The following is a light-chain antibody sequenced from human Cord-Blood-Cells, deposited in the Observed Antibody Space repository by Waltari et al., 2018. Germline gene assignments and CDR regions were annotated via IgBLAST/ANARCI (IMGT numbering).Light chain of an antibody. CDR2: DVS. CDR1: SSDVGGYNY. CDR3: CSHAGSYTYV. Sequence: QSALTQPRSVSGSPGQSVTISCTGTSSDVGGYNYVSWYQQHPGKAPKLMIYDVSKRPSGVPDCFSCSKSGNAASLTIYGLQAEDEADYYCCSHAGSYTYVFGTGTKVTVL. V-gene: IGLV2-11*01. J-gene: IGLJ1*01.